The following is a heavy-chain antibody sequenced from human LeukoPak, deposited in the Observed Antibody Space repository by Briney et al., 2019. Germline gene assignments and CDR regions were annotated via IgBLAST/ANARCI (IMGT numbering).Heavy chain of an antibody. CDR2: IKQDGSEK. Sequence: GGSLRLSCATSGFSFSTYWMSWVRQAPGKGLQWVANIKQDGSEKNYVDSVKGRFTISRDNAKNSLYLQMNSLRAEDTAVYYCARARLTLAREVIITADYWGQGILVTVSS. V-gene: IGHV3-7*03. CDR1: GFSFSTYW. D-gene: IGHD3-10*01. J-gene: IGHJ4*02. CDR3: ARARLTLAREVIITADY.